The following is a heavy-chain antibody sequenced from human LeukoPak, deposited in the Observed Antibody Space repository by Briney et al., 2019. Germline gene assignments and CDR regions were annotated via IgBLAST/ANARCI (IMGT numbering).Heavy chain of an antibody. CDR3: AKEGAAAGTFYH. D-gene: IGHD6-13*01. V-gene: IGHV3-23*01. CDR1: GFTFSSYA. J-gene: IGHJ4*02. Sequence: GGSLRLSCLTSGFTFSSYAMSWVRQAPGKGLEWVSAISGSGGSTYYADSVKGRFTISRDNSKNTLYLQMNSLRAEDTAVYYCAKEGAAAGTFYHWGQGTLVTVSS. CDR2: ISGSGGST.